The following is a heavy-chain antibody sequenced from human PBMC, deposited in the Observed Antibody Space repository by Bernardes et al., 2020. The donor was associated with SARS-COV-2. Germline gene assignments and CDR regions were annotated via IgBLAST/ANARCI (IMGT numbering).Heavy chain of an antibody. CDR3: ARERPRAIVGAAPIDY. CDR1: GFSFSDYY. CDR2: IDTSGTYT. D-gene: IGHD1-26*01. Sequence: GGSLRLSCAASGFSFSDYYMSWIRQAPGEGLECVSYIDTSGTYTRYTDSVKGRFTISRDNTKNSLFLQMNSLRAEDTAVYYCARERPRAIVGAAPIDYWGRGTLVTVSS. V-gene: IGHV3-11*06. J-gene: IGHJ4*02.